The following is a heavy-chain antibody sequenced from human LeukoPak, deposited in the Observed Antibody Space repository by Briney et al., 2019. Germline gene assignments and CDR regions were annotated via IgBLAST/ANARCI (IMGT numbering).Heavy chain of an antibody. CDR1: GFTFSSYS. Sequence: GGSLRLSCAPSGFTFSSYSMIWVRQAPGKGLEWVSSISSSSTYIYYADSVKGRFTISRDNAKNSLYLQMNSLRVEDTAVFYCARGRLGAAADIYYYYYMDVWGKGTTVTVSS. CDR2: ISSSSTYI. CDR3: ARGRLGAAADIYYYYYMDV. D-gene: IGHD6-13*01. J-gene: IGHJ6*03. V-gene: IGHV3-21*01.